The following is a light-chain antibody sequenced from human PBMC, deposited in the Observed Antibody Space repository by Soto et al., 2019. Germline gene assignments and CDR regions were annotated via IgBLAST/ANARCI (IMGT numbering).Light chain of an antibody. CDR2: AAS. J-gene: IGKJ4*01. CDR3: QQFNVYPLT. Sequence: DIQLTQSPSFLSASVGDRVTITCRASQGIRDFLAWYQQKPGKAPKLLIYAASTLQTGVPTRVSGIASGTEFTLIICNLQPADFATYYCQQFNVYPLTFGGGNKVEIK. CDR1: QGIRDF. V-gene: IGKV1-9*01.